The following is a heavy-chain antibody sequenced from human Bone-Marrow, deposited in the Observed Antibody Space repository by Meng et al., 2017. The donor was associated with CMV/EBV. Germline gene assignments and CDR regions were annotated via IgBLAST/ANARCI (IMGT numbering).Heavy chain of an antibody. Sequence: SVKVSCKASGGTFSSYTISWVRQAPGQGLEWMGRIIPILGIANYAQKFQGRVTMTSNTSISTAYMELSRLRSEDTAVYYCARGLASAGIDPWGQGSLVTVSS. D-gene: IGHD6-25*01. CDR3: ARGLASAGIDP. CDR1: GGTFSSYT. CDR2: IIPILGIA. V-gene: IGHV1-69*02. J-gene: IGHJ5*02.